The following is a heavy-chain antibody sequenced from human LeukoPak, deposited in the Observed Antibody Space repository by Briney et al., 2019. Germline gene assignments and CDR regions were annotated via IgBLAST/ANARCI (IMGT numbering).Heavy chain of an antibody. CDR1: GFTFKNYS. CDR3: ATETIGRHYDY. V-gene: IGHV3-21*01. Sequence: GGSLRLSCAASGFTFKNYSMNWVRQAPGKGLEWVSSIGPTGTDRYYADSVRGRFTISRDNAKNSMYLQMDSLRDEDTAVYYCATETIGRHYDYWGQGTLLTVSS. D-gene: IGHD1-14*01. CDR2: IGPTGTDR. J-gene: IGHJ4*02.